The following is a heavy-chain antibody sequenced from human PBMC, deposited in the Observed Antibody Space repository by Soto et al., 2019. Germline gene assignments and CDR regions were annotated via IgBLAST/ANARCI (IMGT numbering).Heavy chain of an antibody. V-gene: IGHV4-34*01. CDR2: INHSGST. Sequence: SETLSLTCAVYGGSFSGYYWSWIRQPPGKGLEWIGEINHSGSTNYNPSLKSRVTISVDTSKNQFSLKLSSVTAADTAVYYCARGQIVATTPPLDYWGQGTLVTVSS. CDR3: ARGQIVATTPPLDY. CDR1: GGSFSGYY. D-gene: IGHD5-12*01. J-gene: IGHJ4*02.